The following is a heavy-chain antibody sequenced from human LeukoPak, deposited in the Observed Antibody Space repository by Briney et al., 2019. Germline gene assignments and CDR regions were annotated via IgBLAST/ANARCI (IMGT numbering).Heavy chain of an antibody. CDR1: GFGFSTSG. J-gene: IGHJ4*02. D-gene: IGHD7-27*01. CDR2: IYSHGRNE. V-gene: IGHV3-30*19. Sequence: GGSLRLSCAASGFGFSTSGMHWIRQAPGKGLEWVAFIYSHGRNEDYADSVKGRFTISRDNSKNTVHLQMNSLRAEDTAMYYCVRDGAHWDLDYWGQGTLVTVSS. CDR3: VRDGAHWDLDY.